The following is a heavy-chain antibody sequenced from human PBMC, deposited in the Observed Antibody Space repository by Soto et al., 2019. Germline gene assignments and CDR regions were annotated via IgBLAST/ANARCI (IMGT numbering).Heavy chain of an antibody. CDR3: AKNQERELPRVIDF. J-gene: IGHJ4*02. V-gene: IGHV3-23*01. Sequence: EVRLLESGGGLVKPGGSLRLSCATSGLTFSNYAMSWVRQAPGGGLEWVSSMSGSSSTTYYADSVRGRFTISRDRSKNTRDLQMSSLRAEDTALYYCAKNQERELPRVIDFWGQGTLVTVSS. D-gene: IGHD1-7*01. CDR1: GLTFSNYA. CDR2: MSGSSSTT.